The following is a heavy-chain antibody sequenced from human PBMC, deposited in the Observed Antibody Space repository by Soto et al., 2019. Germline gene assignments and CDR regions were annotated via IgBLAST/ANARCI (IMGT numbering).Heavy chain of an antibody. J-gene: IGHJ4*02. CDR2: ISYDGSNK. CDR3: ARDPYITIFGVVMAGGFDY. D-gene: IGHD3-3*01. CDR1: GFTFSSYA. V-gene: IGHV3-30-3*01. Sequence: GESLKISCAASGFTFSSYAMHWVRQAPGKGLEWVAVISYDGSNKYYADSVKGRFTISRDNSKNTLYLQMNSLRAEDTAVYYCARDPYITIFGVVMAGGFDYWGQGTLVTVSS.